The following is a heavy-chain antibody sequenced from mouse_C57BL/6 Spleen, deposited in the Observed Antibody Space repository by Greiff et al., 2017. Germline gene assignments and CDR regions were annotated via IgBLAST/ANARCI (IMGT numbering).Heavy chain of an antibody. D-gene: IGHD2-2*01. Sequence: DVMLVESGGGLVQPGGSLSLSCAASGFTFTDYYMSWVRQPPGKALEWLGFIRNKANGYTTEYSASVKGRFTISRDNSQSILYLQMNALRAEDSATYYCARSPYGYDWYFEGWGTGTTVTVAS. CDR3: ARSPYGYDWYFEG. CDR2: IRNKANGYTT. CDR1: GFTFTDYY. J-gene: IGHJ1*03. V-gene: IGHV7-3*01.